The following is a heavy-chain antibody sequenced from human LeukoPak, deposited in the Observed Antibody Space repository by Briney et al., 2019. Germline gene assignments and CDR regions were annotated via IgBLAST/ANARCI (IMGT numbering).Heavy chain of an antibody. J-gene: IGHJ2*01. D-gene: IGHD2-2*01. CDR3: ARGGDSAEEIVVVPASDGYFDL. V-gene: IGHV4-30-4*01. Sequence: SQTLSLTCTVSGGSISSGDYYWSWIRQPPGKGLEWIGYIYYSGSTYYNPSLKSRVTISVGTSKNQFSLKLSSVTAADTAVYYCARGGDSAEEIVVVPASDGYFDLWGRGTLVTVSS. CDR1: GGSISSGDYY. CDR2: IYYSGST.